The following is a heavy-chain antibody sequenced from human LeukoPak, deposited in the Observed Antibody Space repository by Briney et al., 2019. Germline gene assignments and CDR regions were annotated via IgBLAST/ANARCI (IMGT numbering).Heavy chain of an antibody. CDR1: SASVSSYY. D-gene: IGHD3-16*01. Sequence: SETLSLTCTVSSASVSSYYWSWVRQPPGGGLEWIGYISNSGSPSYNPSFKSRVTFSADTSKNHLSLKLNSVTPADTAVYFCARGGAGPLRGWGQGTLVTVSS. J-gene: IGHJ4*02. CDR2: ISNSGSP. V-gene: IGHV4-59*02. CDR3: ARGGAGPLRG.